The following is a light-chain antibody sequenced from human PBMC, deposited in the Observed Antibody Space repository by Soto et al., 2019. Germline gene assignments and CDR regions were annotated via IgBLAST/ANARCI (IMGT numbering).Light chain of an antibody. CDR3: SSYTSSSIVV. CDR1: SSDIGGYNY. J-gene: IGLJ2*01. Sequence: QSALTQPASVSGSPGQSITISGTGTSSDIGGYNYVSWYQQHPGKAPKLMIYDVSNRPSGVSNRFSGSKSGTTASLAISGLQAEDEADYYCSSYTSSSIVVFGGGTKLTVL. V-gene: IGLV2-14*03. CDR2: DVS.